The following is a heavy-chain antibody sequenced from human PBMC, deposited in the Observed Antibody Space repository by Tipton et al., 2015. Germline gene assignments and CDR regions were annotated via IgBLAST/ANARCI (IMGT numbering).Heavy chain of an antibody. J-gene: IGHJ4*02. D-gene: IGHD6-6*01. V-gene: IGHV4-61*01. CDR3: AREAYSSSGLIFDY. Sequence: TLSLTCTVSGGSVSSGSYYWSWIRQPPGKELEWIGYIYYSGSTNYNPSLKSRVTISVDTSKNQFSLKLRSVTATDTAVYYCAREAYSSSGLIFDYWGQGTLVTVSS. CDR1: GGSVSSGSYY. CDR2: IYYSGST.